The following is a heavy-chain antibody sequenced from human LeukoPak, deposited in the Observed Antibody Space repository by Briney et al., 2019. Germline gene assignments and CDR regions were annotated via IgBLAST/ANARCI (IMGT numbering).Heavy chain of an antibody. CDR2: IYYSGPP. V-gene: IGHV4-39*07. CDR1: GGSLTSSSYY. D-gene: IGHD5-24*01. CDR3: ARGRRDGYNLRSFDY. Sequence: PSETLSLTCTVSGGSLTSSSYYWAWIRHPPGRGLEWIGSIYYSGPPYYQSSLKSRVTISVDTSKNQFSLKLSSVTAADTAVYYCARGRRDGYNLRSFDYWGQGTLVTVSS. J-gene: IGHJ4*02.